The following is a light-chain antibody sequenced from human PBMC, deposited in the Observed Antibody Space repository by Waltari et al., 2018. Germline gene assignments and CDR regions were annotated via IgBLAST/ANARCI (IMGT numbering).Light chain of an antibody. CDR1: GSNLGAGSA. CDR2: GVN. Sequence: QSVLPQQPPVSGAPGQSVPISCTGTGSNLGAGSAAPWYQQLPGKAPRLLIYGVNTRPLGVPDRFFGSQSGTSASLAIIGLQAEDEGDYYCQSYDTSLSVVFGGGTKLTVL. CDR3: QSYDTSLSVV. V-gene: IGLV1-40*01. J-gene: IGLJ2*01.